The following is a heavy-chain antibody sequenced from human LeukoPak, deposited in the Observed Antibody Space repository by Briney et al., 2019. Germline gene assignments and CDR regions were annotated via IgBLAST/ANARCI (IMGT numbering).Heavy chain of an antibody. CDR1: GFPFSSYW. CDR2: INSDGSST. Sequence: PGGSLRLSCAASGFPFSSYWMHWVRQAPGKGLVLISNINSDGSSTTYADSVKGRFTISRDNAKNTLYLQMKSLRVEDTAVYYCASGLVGGTNYWGQGTLVTVSS. V-gene: IGHV3-74*01. CDR3: ASGLVGGTNY. J-gene: IGHJ4*02. D-gene: IGHD1-26*01.